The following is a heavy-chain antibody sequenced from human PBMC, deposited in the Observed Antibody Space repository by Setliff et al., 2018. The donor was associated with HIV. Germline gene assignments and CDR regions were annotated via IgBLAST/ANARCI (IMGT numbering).Heavy chain of an antibody. D-gene: IGHD3-16*01. CDR2: IGGHGSII. V-gene: IGHV3-48*04. CDR3: AAVPWGHSSLIIDH. J-gene: IGHJ4*02. CDR1: GFTFSNSW. Sequence: GSLRLSCAASGFTFSNSWMHWVRQAPGKGLEWISFIGGHGSIIHYADSVKGRFTISRDNAKNSVYLQMHSLRVEDTAVYYCAAVPWGHSSLIIDHWGQGTPVTVSS.